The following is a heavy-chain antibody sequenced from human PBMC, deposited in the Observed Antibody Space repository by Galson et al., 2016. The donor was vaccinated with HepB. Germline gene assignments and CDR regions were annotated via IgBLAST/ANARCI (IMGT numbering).Heavy chain of an antibody. CDR1: GSFFSTYA. Sequence: SVKVSCKASGSFFSTYAVTWMRQAPGHGLEWVGGSVPIFGTSNYAQNFQGRVTITTDESMSTAYMELSSLTSEDTAVYYCAAHCTTTTCPSKLVGFVFYYYAMDVWGHGTTVIVSS. J-gene: IGHJ6*02. CDR3: AAHCTTTTCPSKLVGFVFYYYAMDV. CDR2: SVPIFGTS. V-gene: IGHV1-69*05. D-gene: IGHD2-2*01.